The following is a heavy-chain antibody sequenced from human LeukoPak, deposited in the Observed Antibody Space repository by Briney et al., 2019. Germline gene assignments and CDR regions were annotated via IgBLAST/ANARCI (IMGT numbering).Heavy chain of an antibody. CDR3: ARAGDFWSGSPFDY. CDR2: IKQDVSEK. V-gene: IGHV3-7*01. D-gene: IGHD3-3*01. CDR1: GFTFSSYW. Sequence: GGSLRLSCAASGFTFSSYWMSWVRQAPGKGLEWVANIKQDVSEKYYVDSVKGRFTISRDNAKNSLYLQMNSLRVEDTAVYYCARAGDFWSGSPFDYWGQGNLVTVSS. J-gene: IGHJ4*02.